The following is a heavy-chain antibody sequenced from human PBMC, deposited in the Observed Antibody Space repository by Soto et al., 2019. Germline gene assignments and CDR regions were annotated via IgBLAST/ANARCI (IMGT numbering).Heavy chain of an antibody. Sequence: PSETLSLTCTVSGGSISSGGYYWSWIRQHPGKGLEWIGYIYYSGSTYYNPSLKSRVTISVDTSKNQFSLKLSSVTAAATAVYYGARDFSPTTTYYYDSSGPGGYYYGMDVWGQGTTVTVSS. J-gene: IGHJ6*02. CDR3: ARDFSPTTTYYYDSSGPGGYYYGMDV. CDR1: GGSISSGGYY. CDR2: IYYSGST. V-gene: IGHV4-31*03. D-gene: IGHD3-22*01.